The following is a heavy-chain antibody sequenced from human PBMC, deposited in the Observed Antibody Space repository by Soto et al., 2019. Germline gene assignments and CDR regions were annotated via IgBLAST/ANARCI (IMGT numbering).Heavy chain of an antibody. Sequence: QVQLVESGGGVAQPGRSLRLSCAASGFTFSSYAMHWVRQAPGKGLEWVAVISYDGSNKYYADSVKGRFTISRDNSKNTLYLQMNSLRAEDTAVYYCARETYSSGWTPTFDYWGQGTLVTVSS. CDR2: ISYDGSNK. CDR3: ARETYSSGWTPTFDY. V-gene: IGHV3-30-3*01. CDR1: GFTFSSYA. J-gene: IGHJ4*02. D-gene: IGHD6-19*01.